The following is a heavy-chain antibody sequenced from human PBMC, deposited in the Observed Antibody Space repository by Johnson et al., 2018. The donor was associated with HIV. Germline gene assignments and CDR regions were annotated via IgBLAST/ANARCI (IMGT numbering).Heavy chain of an antibody. CDR3: TLPLGAAAGWYDAAFDI. V-gene: IGHV3-49*05. CDR2: IRSKAYGGTT. D-gene: IGHD6-13*01. CDR1: GFTFSDYY. Sequence: VQLVESGGGLVKPGGSLRLSCAASGFTFSDYYMNWIRQAPGKGLEWVGFIRSKAYGGTTEYAASVKGRFTISRDDSKSIAYLQMNSLKTEDTAVYYCTLPLGAAAGWYDAAFDIWGQGTMVTVSS. J-gene: IGHJ3*02.